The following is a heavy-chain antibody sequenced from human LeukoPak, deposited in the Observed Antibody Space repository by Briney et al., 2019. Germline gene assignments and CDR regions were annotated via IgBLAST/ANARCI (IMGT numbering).Heavy chain of an antibody. V-gene: IGHV5-51*01. Sequence: GGSLKISCKGSGYNFASYWIGWVRQMPGKGLEWMGIIYPRDSDTRYSPSFQGQVTISADKSISTAYLRWSSPRASDTAMYYCARWHPSWDFPYWGQGTLVTVSS. D-gene: IGHD3-3*01. CDR1: GYNFASYW. CDR3: ARWHPSWDFPY. CDR2: IYPRDSDT. J-gene: IGHJ4*02.